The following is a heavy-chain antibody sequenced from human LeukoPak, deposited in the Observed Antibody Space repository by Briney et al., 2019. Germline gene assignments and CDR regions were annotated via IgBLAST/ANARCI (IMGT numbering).Heavy chain of an antibody. D-gene: IGHD4-11*01. CDR1: RYTFTSYS. J-gene: IGHJ4*02. CDR3: ARGRVNYGY. CDR2: MNPNSGNT. Sequence: GASVKVSCKASRYTFTSYSSNCVRQATGQGLEWMGWMNPNSGNTGYAQKFQGRVAMTRNTSISTAYMELSSLGSEDTAVYYCARGRVNYGYWGQGTLVTVSS. V-gene: IGHV1-8*01.